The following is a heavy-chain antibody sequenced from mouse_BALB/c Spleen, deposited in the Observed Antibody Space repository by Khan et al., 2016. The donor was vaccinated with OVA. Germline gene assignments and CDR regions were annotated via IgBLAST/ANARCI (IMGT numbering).Heavy chain of an antibody. Sequence: QVQLKQSGAELARPGASVKLSCKASGYTFTDYYRNWVKQRTEQGLEWVGEISPGSGNTYYHEKLKGKATLTADKSTTTAYMHLSIMTSEASAVYFCARRDYFGYTFAYWGQGTLVTVSA. CDR2: ISPGSGNT. CDR1: GYTFTDYY. J-gene: IGHJ3*01. D-gene: IGHD1-2*01. V-gene: IGHV1-77*01. CDR3: ARRDYFGYTFAY.